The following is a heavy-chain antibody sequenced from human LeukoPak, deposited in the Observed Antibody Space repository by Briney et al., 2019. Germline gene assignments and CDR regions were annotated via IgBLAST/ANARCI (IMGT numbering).Heavy chain of an antibody. V-gene: IGHV3-23*01. CDR1: GFTFSSYA. D-gene: IGHD2-2*01. CDR2: ISGSGGST. J-gene: IGHJ4*02. Sequence: PGGSLRLSCAASGFTFSSYAMSWVRQAPGKGLEWVSAISGSGGSTYYADSVKGRFTISRDNSKNTLYLQMNSLRAEDTAVYYCSASPRIFRYCSSTSCYPLYYFDYWGQGTLVTVSS. CDR3: SASPRIFRYCSSTSCYPLYYFDY.